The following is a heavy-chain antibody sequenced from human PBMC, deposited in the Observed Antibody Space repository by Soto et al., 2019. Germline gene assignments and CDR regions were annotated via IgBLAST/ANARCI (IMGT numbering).Heavy chain of an antibody. CDR1: GYTFLNYG. J-gene: IGHJ6*02. D-gene: IGHD1-7*01. Sequence: QVQLVQSGAEVRKPGASVKVSCKASGYTFLNYGISWVRQAPGQGLEWMGWISPYNGNTNYGEKPQGGLTMTTDASANTAYKKLRSLRSDDTAVYYCARAGELGFRVYYQYGIDVWRQATTVTVSS. V-gene: IGHV1-18*01. CDR2: ISPYNGNT. CDR3: ARAGELGFRVYYQYGIDV.